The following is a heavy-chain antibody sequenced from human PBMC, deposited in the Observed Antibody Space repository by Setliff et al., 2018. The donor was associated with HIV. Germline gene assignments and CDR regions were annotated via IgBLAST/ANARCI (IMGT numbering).Heavy chain of an antibody. J-gene: IGHJ4*02. V-gene: IGHV1-18*01. D-gene: IGHD1-26*01. CDR1: GYTFTSYG. CDR2: INAYNGNT. Sequence: ASVKVSCKASGYTFTSYGISWVRQAPGQGLEWMGWINAYNGNTNYAQKLQGRVTMTTDTSTSRAYMELRSLTSDAAAVYSCARDWEYDGCYYSTLGFDYWGQGTLVTVSS. CDR3: ARDWEYDGCYYSTLGFDY.